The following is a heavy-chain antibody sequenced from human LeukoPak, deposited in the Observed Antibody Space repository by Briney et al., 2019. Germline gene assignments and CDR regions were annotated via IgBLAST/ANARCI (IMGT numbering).Heavy chain of an antibody. CDR3: ASRGSIVVVTPGAFDI. J-gene: IGHJ3*02. V-gene: IGHV3-7*01. D-gene: IGHD3-22*01. CDR1: GFTFSSYW. Sequence: GGSLRLSCAASGFTFSSYWMSWVRQAPGKGLEWVANIKQDGSEKYYVDSVKGRFTISRDNAKNSLYLQMNSLRAEDTAVYYCASRGSIVVVTPGAFDIWGQGTMVTVSS. CDR2: IKQDGSEK.